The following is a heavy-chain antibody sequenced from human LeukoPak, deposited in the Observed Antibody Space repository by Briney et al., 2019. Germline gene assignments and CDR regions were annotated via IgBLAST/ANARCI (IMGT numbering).Heavy chain of an antibody. CDR1: TFTFSNYW. CDR3: ARDWGVGPTSPFFDS. Sequence: QTGGSLRLSCAASTFTFSNYWMTWVRQAPGKGLVWVSRINSDGSSTSYADSVKGRFTISRDNAKDTLYLQMSSLRSEDTAVYYCARDWGVGPTSPFFDSWGQGTLVTVSS. D-gene: IGHD1-26*01. CDR2: INSDGSST. J-gene: IGHJ4*02. V-gene: IGHV3-74*01.